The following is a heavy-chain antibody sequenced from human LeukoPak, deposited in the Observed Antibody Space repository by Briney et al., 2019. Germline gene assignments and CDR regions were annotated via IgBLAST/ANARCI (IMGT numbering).Heavy chain of an antibody. CDR2: ISSSSSYI. Sequence: GGSLRLSRAASGFTFSSYAMSWVRQAPGKGLEWVSSISSSSSYIYYGDSVKGRFTISRDNAKNSLYLQMNSLRAMHTAVYYCARTTSSSWLDGYYYYYYMDVWGKGTTVTVSS. D-gene: IGHD6-13*01. J-gene: IGHJ6*03. CDR3: ARTTSSSWLDGYYYYYYMDV. V-gene: IGHV3-21*01. CDR1: GFTFSSYA.